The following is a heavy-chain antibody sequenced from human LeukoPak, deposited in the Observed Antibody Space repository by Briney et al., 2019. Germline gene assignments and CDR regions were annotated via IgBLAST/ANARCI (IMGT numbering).Heavy chain of an antibody. D-gene: IGHD3-22*01. CDR1: GYTFTSYD. J-gene: IGHJ4*02. CDR3: ATAKSVPYYYDSSGYYPPDY. Sequence: ASVKVSCKASGYTFTSYDINWVRQATGQGLEWMGWMNPNSGNTGYAQKFQGRVTMTRNTSISTAYMELSSLRSEDTAVYYCATAKSVPYYYDSSGYYPPDYWGQGTLVTVSS. CDR2: MNPNSGNT. V-gene: IGHV1-8*01.